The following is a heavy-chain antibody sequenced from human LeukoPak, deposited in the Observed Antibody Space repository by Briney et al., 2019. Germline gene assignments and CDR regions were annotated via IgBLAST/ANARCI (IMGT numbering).Heavy chain of an antibody. CDR3: ARDGSSGWYPEGPLGFDY. D-gene: IGHD6-19*01. Sequence: GGSLRLSCAASGFTFSDYYMSWIRQAPGKGLEWVSYISSSGSTIYYADSVKGRFTISRDNAKNSLYLQMNSLRAEDTAVYYCARDGSSGWYPEGPLGFDYWGQGTLVTVSS. V-gene: IGHV3-11*04. J-gene: IGHJ4*02. CDR1: GFTFSDYY. CDR2: ISSSGSTI.